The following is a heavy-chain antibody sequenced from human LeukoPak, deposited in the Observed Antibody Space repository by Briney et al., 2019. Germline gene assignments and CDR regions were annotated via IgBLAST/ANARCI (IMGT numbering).Heavy chain of an antibody. V-gene: IGHV3-7*01. Sequence: GGPLRLSCAGSGFIFSRSSMTWVRQSPGKGLEWVATINPDGSMKWYLDSVNGRFTISRDNSDNAVFLQMNSLRVEDMAVYYCAKLLGDVTTLDYWGQGILVTVSS. CDR2: INPDGSMK. CDR3: AKLLGDVTTLDY. CDR1: GFIFSRSS. D-gene: IGHD3-16*01. J-gene: IGHJ4*02.